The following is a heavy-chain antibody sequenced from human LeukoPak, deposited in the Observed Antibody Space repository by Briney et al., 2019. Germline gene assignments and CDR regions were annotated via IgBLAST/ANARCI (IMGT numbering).Heavy chain of an antibody. CDR3: AREGASVTNFDY. J-gene: IGHJ4*02. D-gene: IGHD1-26*01. Sequence: SETLSLTCAVYGGSFSGYSWSWIRQPPGKGLEWIGEINHSGSTNYNPSLKSRVTISVDTSKNQFSLKLNSVSAADTAVYFCAREGASVTNFDYWGQGTLVTVSS. CDR1: GGSFSGYS. V-gene: IGHV4-34*01. CDR2: INHSGST.